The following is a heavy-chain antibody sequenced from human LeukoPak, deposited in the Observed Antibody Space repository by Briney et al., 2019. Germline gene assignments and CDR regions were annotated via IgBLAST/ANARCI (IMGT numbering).Heavy chain of an antibody. V-gene: IGHV4-59*01. J-gene: IGHJ4*02. CDR2: IYSSGST. CDR3: ARDGGSGWSVDYFDY. D-gene: IGHD6-19*01. Sequence: SETLYLTCTVSGGSISSYYWSWIQQPPGKGLERIGYIYSSGSTNYNPSLKDRVTISVDTSKNQFSLKLNSVTAADTAVYYCARDGGSGWSVDYFDYWGQGTLVTVSS. CDR1: GGSISSYY.